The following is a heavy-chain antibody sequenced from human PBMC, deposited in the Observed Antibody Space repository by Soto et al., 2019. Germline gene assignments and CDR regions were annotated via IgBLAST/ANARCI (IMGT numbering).Heavy chain of an antibody. V-gene: IGHV3-33*01. Sequence: QVQLVESGGGVVQPGRSLRLSCAASGFTFSTYGMHWVRQAPGKGLEWVAILWHDGSPKYYADAVKGRFTISRDNSKNKLYLQMNNLRAEDTAVYYCARDLQNGPDYWGQGTLVTVSS. CDR1: GFTFSTYG. J-gene: IGHJ4*02. CDR3: ARDLQNGPDY. CDR2: LWHDGSPK.